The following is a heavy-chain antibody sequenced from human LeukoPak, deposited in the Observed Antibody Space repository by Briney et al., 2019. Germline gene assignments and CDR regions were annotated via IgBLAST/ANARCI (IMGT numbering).Heavy chain of an antibody. CDR3: ARDSPRFGGFRFDP. V-gene: IGHV4-38-2*02. J-gene: IGHJ5*02. D-gene: IGHD3-10*01. Sequence: SETLSLACGVSDSSISSGYFWGWIRQPPGKGLEWIGSIYHSGTTYYNPSLKSRVTISVDTSKNQFSLKLSPVTAADTAVYYCARDSPRFGGFRFDPWGQGILVTVSS. CDR2: IYHSGTT. CDR1: DSSISSGYF.